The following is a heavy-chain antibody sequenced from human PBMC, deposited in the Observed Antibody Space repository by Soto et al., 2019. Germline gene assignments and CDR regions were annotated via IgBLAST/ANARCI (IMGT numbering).Heavy chain of an antibody. D-gene: IGHD2-15*01. CDR3: ARESIGYCSGGSCYWYYYYGMDV. Sequence: PGGSLRLSCAASGFTFSSYWMSWVRQAPGKGLGWVANIKQDGSEKYYVDSVKGRFTISRDNAKNSLYLQMNSLRAEDTAVYYCARESIGYCSGGSCYWYYYYGMDVWGQGTTVTVSS. V-gene: IGHV3-7*01. J-gene: IGHJ6*02. CDR2: IKQDGSEK. CDR1: GFTFSSYW.